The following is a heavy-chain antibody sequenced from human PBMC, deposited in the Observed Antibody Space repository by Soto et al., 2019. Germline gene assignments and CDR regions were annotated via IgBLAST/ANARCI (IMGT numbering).Heavy chain of an antibody. J-gene: IGHJ3*01. Sequence: QVPLQESGPGLVGPSETLSLTCTVSGDSMSSYYWSWIRQSAEKGLEWIGRISATGTTTYIPSLKSRITLSVDTSKNQFSLNLKFVTAADTAVYFCARDQSGAGDFWGQGTVVTVS. CDR1: GDSMSSYY. CDR2: ISATGTT. V-gene: IGHV4-4*07. D-gene: IGHD7-27*01. CDR3: ARDQSGAGDF.